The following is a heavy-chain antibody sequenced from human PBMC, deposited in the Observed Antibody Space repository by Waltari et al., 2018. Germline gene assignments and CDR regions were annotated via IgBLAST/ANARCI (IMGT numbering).Heavy chain of an antibody. Sequence: QVQLVQSGAEVKKPGASVKVSCKASGYTFTSYYMHWVRQAPGQGLEWMGIINPSGGSTSYAQKFQGRVTISVDTSKNQFSLKLSSVTAADTAVYYCARAPIRYYDFWRQVYGMDVWGQGTTVTVSS. J-gene: IGHJ6*02. CDR2: INPSGGST. V-gene: IGHV1-46*01. CDR1: GYTFTSYY. D-gene: IGHD3-3*01. CDR3: ARAPIRYYDFWRQVYGMDV.